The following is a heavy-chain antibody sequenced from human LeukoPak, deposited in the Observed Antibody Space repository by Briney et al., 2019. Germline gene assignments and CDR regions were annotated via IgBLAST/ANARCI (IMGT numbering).Heavy chain of an antibody. Sequence: PSETLSLTCAVYGGSFSGYYWSWIRQPPGKGPEWIGEINHSGSTNYNPSLKSRVTISVDTSKNQFSLKLSSVTAADTAVYYCARFRPRIAAAGKSRYYFDYWGQGTLVTVSS. CDR3: ARFRPRIAAAGKSRYYFDY. CDR2: INHSGST. J-gene: IGHJ4*02. CDR1: GGSFSGYY. D-gene: IGHD6-13*01. V-gene: IGHV4-34*01.